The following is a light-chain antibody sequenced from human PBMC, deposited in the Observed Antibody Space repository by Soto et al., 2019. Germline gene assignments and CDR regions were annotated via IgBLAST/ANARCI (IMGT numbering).Light chain of an antibody. CDR3: QTWDSNTVV. Sequence: SYELTQPPSVSVSPGQTASITCSGDKLDDKYACWYQQRPGQSPVLVIYQDSKRPSGIADRFSGSNSGNTATLTISGTQAMDEADYYCQTWDSNTVVFGGGTKVTVL. CDR2: QDS. J-gene: IGLJ2*01. CDR1: KLDDKY. V-gene: IGLV3-1*01.